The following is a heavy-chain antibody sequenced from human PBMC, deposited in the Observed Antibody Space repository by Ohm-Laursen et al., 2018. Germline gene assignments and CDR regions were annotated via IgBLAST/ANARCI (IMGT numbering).Heavy chain of an antibody. V-gene: IGHV4-39*07. D-gene: IGHD3-10*01. CDR3: ARETVPGVGLNYFDY. CDR2: IYYSGST. Sequence: TLSLTCTVSGGSISSSSYYWGWIRQPPGKGLEWIGSIYYSGSTYYNPSLKSRVTISVDTSKNQFSLKLSSVTAADTAVYYCARETVPGVGLNYFDYWGQGTLVTVSS. J-gene: IGHJ4*02. CDR1: GGSISSSSYY.